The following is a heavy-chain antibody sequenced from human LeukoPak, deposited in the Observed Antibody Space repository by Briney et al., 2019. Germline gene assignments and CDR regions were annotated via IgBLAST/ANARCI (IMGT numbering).Heavy chain of an antibody. J-gene: IGHJ5*01. Sequence: QPGGSLRLSCAGSGFNVSNYYMNWVRQAPGKGLEWVSLIRDSGATFYADSVKGRFTISRDNSKNTIYLQMNRLRVEDTAVYFCARDRAVTQVWVEFDSWGQGTQVTVSS. CDR1: GFNVSNYY. CDR2: IRDSGAT. V-gene: IGHV3-66*03. D-gene: IGHD3-16*01. CDR3: ARDRAVTQVWVEFDS.